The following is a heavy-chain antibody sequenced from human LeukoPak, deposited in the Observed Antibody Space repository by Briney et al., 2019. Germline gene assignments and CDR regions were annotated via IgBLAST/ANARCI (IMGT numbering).Heavy chain of an antibody. CDR1: GFTFSSHW. Sequence: AGGSLRLSCAASGFTFSSHWMTWVRQPPGKGLEWVANIKEDGSVKYYVDSVKGRFTISRDNIKNVLYLQMDGLRADDTAVYFCARDSTWLLDYWGQGTLITVSS. J-gene: IGHJ4*02. D-gene: IGHD6-19*01. CDR3: ARDSTWLLDY. CDR2: IKEDGSVK. V-gene: IGHV3-7*03.